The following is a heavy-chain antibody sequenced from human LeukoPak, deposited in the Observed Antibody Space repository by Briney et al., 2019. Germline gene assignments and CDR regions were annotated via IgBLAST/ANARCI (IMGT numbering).Heavy chain of an antibody. CDR2: ISSSGNTM. V-gene: IGHV3-48*03. J-gene: IGHJ4*02. CDR1: GFTVSSYE. Sequence: GGSLRLSCAASGFTVSSYEMNWVRQAPGKGLEWVSYISSSGNTMHYADSVKGRFSISRDNAKNSLYLQMNSLRAEDTAVYYCARRYCSSTSCTLDHWGQGTLVTVSS. CDR3: ARRYCSSTSCTLDH. D-gene: IGHD2-2*01.